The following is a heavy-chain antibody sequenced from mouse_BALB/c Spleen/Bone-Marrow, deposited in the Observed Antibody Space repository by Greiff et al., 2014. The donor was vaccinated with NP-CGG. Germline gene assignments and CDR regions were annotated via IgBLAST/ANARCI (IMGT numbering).Heavy chain of an antibody. D-gene: IGHD2-3*01. CDR1: GFTFSSYG. Sequence: ESGGGLVQPGGSLKLSCAASGFTFSSYGMSWVRQTPGKRLELVATINSNGGSTYYPDSVKGRFTISRDNAKNTLYLQMSSLKSEDTAMYYCARDGYYVFYAMDYWGQGTSVTVSS. CDR2: INSNGGST. J-gene: IGHJ4*01. CDR3: ARDGYYVFYAMDY. V-gene: IGHV5-6-3*01.